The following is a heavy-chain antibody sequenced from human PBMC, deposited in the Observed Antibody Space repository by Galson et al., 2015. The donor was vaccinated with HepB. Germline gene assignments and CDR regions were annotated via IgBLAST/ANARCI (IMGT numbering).Heavy chain of an antibody. V-gene: IGHV3-30*18. D-gene: IGHD1-1*01. Sequence: SLRLSCAASGFTFSSYGMHWVRQAPGKGLEWVAVISYDGSNKYYADSVKGRFTISRDNSKNTLYLQMNSLRAEDTAVYYCAKDGETGTTQFDYWGQGTLVTVSS. CDR2: ISYDGSNK. CDR1: GFTFSSYG. CDR3: AKDGETGTTQFDY. J-gene: IGHJ4*02.